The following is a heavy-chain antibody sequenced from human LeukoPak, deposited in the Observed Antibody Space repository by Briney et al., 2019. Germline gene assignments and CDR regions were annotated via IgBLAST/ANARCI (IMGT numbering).Heavy chain of an antibody. CDR3: AREFYDFWSGYYYGMDV. D-gene: IGHD3-3*01. CDR2: INAGNGNT. V-gene: IGHV1-3*01. J-gene: IGHJ6*02. Sequence: ASVKVSCKASGYTFTTYNIHWVRQAPGQRLEWMGWINAGNGNTKYSQKFQGRVTITRDTSASTAYMELSSLRSEDTAVYYCAREFYDFWSGYYYGMDVWGQGTTVTASS. CDR1: GYTFTTYN.